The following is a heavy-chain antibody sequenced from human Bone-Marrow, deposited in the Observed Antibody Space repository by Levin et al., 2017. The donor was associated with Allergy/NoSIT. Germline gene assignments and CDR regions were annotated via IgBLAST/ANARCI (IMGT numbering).Heavy chain of an antibody. CDR1: GFTFSSYG. CDR2: ISGSDDST. D-gene: IGHD3/OR15-3a*01. Sequence: GESLKISCDASGFTFSSYGIIWVRQAPGKGLEWVSSISGSDDSTYYTDSVKGRLTISRDNSKNTIYLQMNSLRAEDTAIYYCAKVRRGLDAFDIWGQGTMVTVSS. V-gene: IGHV3-23*01. J-gene: IGHJ3*02. CDR3: AKVRRGLDAFDI.